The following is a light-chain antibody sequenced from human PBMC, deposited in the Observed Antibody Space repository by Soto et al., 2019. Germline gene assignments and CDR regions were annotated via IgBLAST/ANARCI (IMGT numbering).Light chain of an antibody. CDR1: QSVSSTY. V-gene: IGKV3-20*01. Sequence: EIVLTQSPGTLSLSPGERVTLSCRASQSVSSTYLAWYQQKPGQTPRLLLYDASSRATGIPDRFSGSGSGTDFTLTISRLEPEDFAVYYCQQFGSSPLYTFGQGTKLEIK. J-gene: IGKJ2*01. CDR2: DAS. CDR3: QQFGSSPLYT.